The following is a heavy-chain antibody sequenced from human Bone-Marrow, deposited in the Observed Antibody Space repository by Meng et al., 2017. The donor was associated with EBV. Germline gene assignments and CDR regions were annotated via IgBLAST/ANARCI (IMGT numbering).Heavy chain of an antibody. J-gene: IGHJ4*02. CDR1: GYTFTGYY. V-gene: IGHV1-2*06. Sequence: VPLGQSWAAVKKPGASVKVSCKASGYTFTGYYMHWVRQAPGQGLEWMGRINPNSGDTNYAQKFQGRVTMTRDTSISTAYMELSRLRSDDTAVYYCARAKAAAAGTLIDYWGQGTLVTVSS. CDR3: ARAKAAAAGTLIDY. D-gene: IGHD6-13*01. CDR2: INPNSGDT.